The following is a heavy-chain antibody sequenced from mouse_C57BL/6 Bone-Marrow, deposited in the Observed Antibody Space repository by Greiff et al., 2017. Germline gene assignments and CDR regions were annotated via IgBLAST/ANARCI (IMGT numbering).Heavy chain of an antibody. CDR3: ASLSYLDY. J-gene: IGHJ4*01. Sequence: EVQLQQSVAELVRPGASVKLSCTASGFNFKNTYMHWVKQRPEQGLEWIGRIDPANGNTKYAPKFQGKATITADTSSNTAYLPLSSLTSEDTAIYCCASLSYLDYWGQGTSVTVSS. D-gene: IGHD5-5*01. CDR2: IDPANGNT. V-gene: IGHV14-3*01. CDR1: GFNFKNTY.